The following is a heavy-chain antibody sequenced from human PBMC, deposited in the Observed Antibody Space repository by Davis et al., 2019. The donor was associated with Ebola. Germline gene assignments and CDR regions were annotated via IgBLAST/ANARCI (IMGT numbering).Heavy chain of an antibody. D-gene: IGHD3-10*01. CDR3: AREDVVWFGDGY. CDR1: GYTFTSYG. Sequence: SVKVSCKASGYTFTSYGISWVRQAPGQGLEWMGRIIPILGIANYAQKFQGRVTITADKSTSTAYMELSSLGSEDTAVYYCAREDVVWFGDGYLGQGTLVTGSS. CDR2: IIPILGIA. V-gene: IGHV1-69*04. J-gene: IGHJ4*02.